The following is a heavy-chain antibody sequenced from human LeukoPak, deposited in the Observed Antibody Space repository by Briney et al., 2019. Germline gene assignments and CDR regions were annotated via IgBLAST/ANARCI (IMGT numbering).Heavy chain of an antibody. CDR1: GYTFTSYG. D-gene: IGHD2-21*02. J-gene: IGHJ4*02. CDR3: ARAGSTYCGGDCYPDY. CDR2: ISAYNGNT. Sequence: ASVKVSCKASGYTFTSYGISWVRQAPGQGLEWMGWISAYNGNTNYAQKLQGRVTMTTDTSTSTAYMELRSLRSDDAAVYYCARAGSTYCGGDCYPDYWGQGTLVTVSS. V-gene: IGHV1-18*01.